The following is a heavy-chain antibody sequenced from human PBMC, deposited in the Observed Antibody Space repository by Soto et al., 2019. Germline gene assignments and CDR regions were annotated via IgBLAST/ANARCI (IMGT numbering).Heavy chain of an antibody. CDR1: ENTFTSYD. D-gene: IGHD3-22*01. CDR3: ARGYDSSGYYDRFHY. Sequence: QVQLVQSGAEVKKPGASVKVSCKAFENTFTSYDTTWVRQAPGKGFDWLGWMNPNSGNTGYAQKFQARVTMTRNTSISTAYMELSSLRSEDTAVYYCARGYDSSGYYDRFHYCGQGTLVTVSS. J-gene: IGHJ4*02. CDR2: MNPNSGNT. V-gene: IGHV1-8*01.